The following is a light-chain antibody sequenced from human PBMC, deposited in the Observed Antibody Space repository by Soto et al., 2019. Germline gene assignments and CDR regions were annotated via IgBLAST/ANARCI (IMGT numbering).Light chain of an antibody. CDR3: AAWDDSLNGPL. Sequence: QSVLTQPPSASGTPGQRVTISCSGSSSNIGSNTVNWYQQLPGTAPKLLIYNNNQRPSGVPDRFSGSKSGTSASLAISGLQSEDEANYYCAAWDDSLNGPLFGGGTKLTVL. V-gene: IGLV1-44*01. J-gene: IGLJ2*01. CDR2: NNN. CDR1: SSNIGSNT.